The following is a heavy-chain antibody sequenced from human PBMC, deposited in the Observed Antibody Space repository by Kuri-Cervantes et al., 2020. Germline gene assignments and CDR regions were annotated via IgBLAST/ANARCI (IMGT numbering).Heavy chain of an antibody. Sequence: GESLKISCIASGFTLSSYYMSWVRQAPGKGLEWVANIKKDGSEISYVDSVKGRFTISRDNAENTLYLQMNSLRVEDTAVYYCAKEMRYAFFYGMDVWGQGTTVTVSS. J-gene: IGHJ6*02. CDR3: AKEMRYAFFYGMDV. V-gene: IGHV3-7*01. D-gene: IGHD3-16*01. CDR1: GFTLSSYY. CDR2: IKKDGSEI.